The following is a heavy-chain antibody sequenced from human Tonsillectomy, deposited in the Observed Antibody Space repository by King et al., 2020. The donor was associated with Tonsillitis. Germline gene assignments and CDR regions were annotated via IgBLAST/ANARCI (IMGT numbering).Heavy chain of an antibody. CDR2: ISSSRSNI. CDR1: GFIFSDYY. D-gene: IGHD2-2*01. Sequence: VQLVESGGGLVKPGGSLRLSCAASGFIFSDYYMSWIRQAPGKGLEWVSYISSSRSNIYYADSVKGRFTISRDNAKKSLYLQMNSLRAENTAVYYCAREIPVAINWFDPWVQGTLVTVSS. J-gene: IGHJ5*02. CDR3: AREIPVAINWFDP. V-gene: IGHV3-11*01.